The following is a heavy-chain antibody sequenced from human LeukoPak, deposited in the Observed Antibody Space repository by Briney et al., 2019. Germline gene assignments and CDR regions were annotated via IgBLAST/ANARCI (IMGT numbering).Heavy chain of an antibody. V-gene: IGHV3-30*02. CDR2: IRYDGSNK. Sequence: GGSLRLSYAASGFTFSSYGMHWVRRAPGKGLEWVAFIRYDGSNKYYADSVKGRFTISRDNSRNTLYLQMNRLRAEDTAVYYCARHLGSGYPFYYYYMDVWGKGTTVTISS. J-gene: IGHJ6*03. CDR1: GFTFSSYG. CDR3: ARHLGSGYPFYYYYMDV. D-gene: IGHD3-3*01.